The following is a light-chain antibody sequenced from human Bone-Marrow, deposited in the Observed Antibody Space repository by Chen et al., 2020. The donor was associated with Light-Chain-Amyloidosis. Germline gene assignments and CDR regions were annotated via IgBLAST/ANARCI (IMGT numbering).Light chain of an antibody. CDR1: ISDVGGDNH. CDR3: SSYTITNTLV. Sequence: QSALTQPASVSGSPGQSITIACTGTISDVGGDNHVSLYQQHPDKAPKLMIYEVTNRPSWVPDRFSGSKSDNTASLTISGLQTEDEADYFCSSYTITNTLVFGSGTRVTVL. V-gene: IGLV2-14*01. J-gene: IGLJ1*01. CDR2: EVT.